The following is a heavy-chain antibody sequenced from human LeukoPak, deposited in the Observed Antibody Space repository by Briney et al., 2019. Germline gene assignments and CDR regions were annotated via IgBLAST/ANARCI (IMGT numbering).Heavy chain of an antibody. CDR2: IYYSGST. V-gene: IGHV4-39*01. CDR1: GGSISSSSYY. J-gene: IGHJ4*02. CDR3: ARQSGGGSSPY. D-gene: IGHD6-6*01. Sequence: PSETLSLTXTVSGGSISSSSYYWSWIRQPPGKGLEWIGSIYYSGSTYYNPSLKSRVTISVDTSKNQFSLKLSSVTAADTAVYYCARQSGGGSSPYWGQGTLVTVSS.